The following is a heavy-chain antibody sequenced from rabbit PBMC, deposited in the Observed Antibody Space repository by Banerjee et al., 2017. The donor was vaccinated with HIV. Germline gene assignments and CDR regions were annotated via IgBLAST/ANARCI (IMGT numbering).Heavy chain of an antibody. CDR3: ARDAGSTYFYAMDL. D-gene: IGHD8-1*01. Sequence: QSLEESGGDLVKPGASLTLTCTASGFSFSSSYWICWVRQAPGKGLEWIACIYTSSGTTYYASWAKGRFTISKTSSTTVTLQMTSLTAADTATYFCARDAGSTYFYAMDLWGPGTLVTVS. CDR1: GFSFSSSYW. J-gene: IGHJ6*01. CDR2: IYTSSGTT. V-gene: IGHV1S40*01.